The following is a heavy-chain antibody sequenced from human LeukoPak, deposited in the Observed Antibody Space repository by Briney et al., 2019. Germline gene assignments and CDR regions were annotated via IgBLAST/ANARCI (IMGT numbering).Heavy chain of an antibody. CDR1: GSTFSSYA. J-gene: IGHJ4*02. CDR2: IRSKAYGGTT. CDR3: TRVAHRPNSRSSFSYYFDY. Sequence: PGGSLRLSCAASGSTFSSYAMSWVRQAPGKGLEWVSFIRSKAYGGTTEYAASVKGRFTVSRDDSKSIAYLQMNSLKTEDTAVYYCTRVAHRPNSRSSFSYYFDYWGQGTLVTVSS. D-gene: IGHD6-6*01. V-gene: IGHV3-49*04.